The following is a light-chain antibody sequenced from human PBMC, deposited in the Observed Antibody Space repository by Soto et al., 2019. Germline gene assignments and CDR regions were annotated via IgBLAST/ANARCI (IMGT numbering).Light chain of an antibody. J-gene: IGKJ4*01. CDR3: PQSYSPPRT. CDR2: AAS. Sequence: IQMNQSPASLSATVGDRVTITCRASQSISSYLNWYQQKPGKAPKLLIYAASSLQSGVPSRFSGSGSGTDFTLTISSLEPEDFATYYCPQSYSPPRTFGRGTKVDIK. CDR1: QSISSY. V-gene: IGKV1-39*01.